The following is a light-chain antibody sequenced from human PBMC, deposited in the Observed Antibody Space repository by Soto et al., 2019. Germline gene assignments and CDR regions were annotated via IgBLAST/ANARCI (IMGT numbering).Light chain of an antibody. CDR1: QTVSSNY. CDR3: QQYNKWPLT. J-gene: IGKJ1*01. CDR2: GAS. Sequence: EIVLTQSPGTLSLSPGEGATLSCRASQTVSSNYLAWYQHRPGQAPKLIIHGASYTAPGIPDRFSGSGSGADFTLSISRLQSEDYTVYYCQQYNKWPLTFGQGTKVDIK. V-gene: IGKV3-20*01.